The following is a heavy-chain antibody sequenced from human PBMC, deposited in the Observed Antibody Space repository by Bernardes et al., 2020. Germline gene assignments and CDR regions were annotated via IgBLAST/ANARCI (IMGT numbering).Heavy chain of an antibody. Sequence: SETLSLTCAVYGGSFSGYYWSWIRQPPGKGLEWIGEINHSGSTNYNPSLKSRVTISVDTSKKQFSLKLSSVTAADTAVYYCAEGLGEYQLDSSGARVGGGYWGQGTLVTVSS. D-gene: IGHD6-19*01. CDR3: AEGLGEYQLDSSGARVGGGY. CDR2: INHSGST. J-gene: IGHJ4*02. V-gene: IGHV4-34*01. CDR1: GGSFSGYY.